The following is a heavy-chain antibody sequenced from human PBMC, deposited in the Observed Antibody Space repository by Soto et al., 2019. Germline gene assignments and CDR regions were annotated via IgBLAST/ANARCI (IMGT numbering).Heavy chain of an antibody. D-gene: IGHD2-15*01. J-gene: IGHJ5*02. CDR3: VRGGGGGLFDP. CDR2: ISPGSRYP. V-gene: IGHV3-11*06. Sequence: PGGSLRLSCAGSGCTFGDSYMSWIRQAPGKGLEWLSYISPGSRYPAYADSVKGRFTISRDNAKRSLYLQMMSLTAEDTAIYYCVRGGGGGLFDPWGQGTMVTVSS. CDR1: GCTFGDSY.